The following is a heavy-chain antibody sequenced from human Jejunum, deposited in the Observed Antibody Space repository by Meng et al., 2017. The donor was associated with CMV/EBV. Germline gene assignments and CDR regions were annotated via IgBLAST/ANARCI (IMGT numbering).Heavy chain of an antibody. V-gene: IGHV3-30*02. CDR3: AKDSGYSYGYGLDY. D-gene: IGHD5-18*01. CDR1: GFTLSSYG. J-gene: IGHJ4*02. CDR2: IRYDGSNK. Sequence: SGFTLSSYGMHWVRQAPGKGLEWVAFIRYDGSNKYYADSVKGRFTISRDNSKNTLYLQMNSLRAEDTAVYYCAKDSGYSYGYGLDYWGQGTLVTVSS.